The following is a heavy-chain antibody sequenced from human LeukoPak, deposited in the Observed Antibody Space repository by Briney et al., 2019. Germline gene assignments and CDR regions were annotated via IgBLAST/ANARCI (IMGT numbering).Heavy chain of an antibody. J-gene: IGHJ4*02. CDR3: ARQVDDFWSGYYYFDY. Sequence: SETLSLTCAVSGYSISSGYYWGWIRQPPGKGLEWIGSIYHSGSTYYNPSLKSRVTISVDTSKNRFSLKLSSVTAADTAVYYCARQVDDFWSGYYYFDYWGQGTLVTVSS. CDR2: IYHSGST. V-gene: IGHV4-38-2*01. CDR1: GYSISSGYY. D-gene: IGHD3-3*01.